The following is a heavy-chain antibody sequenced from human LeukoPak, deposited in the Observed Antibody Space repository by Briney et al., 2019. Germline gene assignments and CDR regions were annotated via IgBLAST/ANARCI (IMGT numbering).Heavy chain of an antibody. CDR3: ARQSSGYYYGWFDP. CDR2: IFYTGNT. Sequence: SETLSLTCTVSGGSILDSTYYWAWIRQPPGKGLEWIATIFYTGNTHYNPSLKSRVTMSVDTVKNQFSLNLNSVTAADTAVHYCARQSSGYYYGWFDPWGQGTLVTVSS. J-gene: IGHJ5*02. CDR1: GGSILDSTYY. D-gene: IGHD3-22*01. V-gene: IGHV4-39*01.